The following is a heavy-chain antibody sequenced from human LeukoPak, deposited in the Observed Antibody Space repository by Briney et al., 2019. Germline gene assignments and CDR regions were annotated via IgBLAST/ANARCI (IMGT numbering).Heavy chain of an antibody. CDR3: ARGRNYYDSSGYYSACFDY. V-gene: IGHV1-2*02. D-gene: IGHD3-22*01. CDR2: INPNSGGT. Sequence: GASVKVSCKASGYTFTGYYMHWVRQAPGQGLEWMGWINPNSGGTNYAQKFQGRVTMTRDTSISTAYMELSRLRSDDTAVYYCARGRNYYDSSGYYSACFDYWGQGTLVTVSS. CDR1: GYTFTGYY. J-gene: IGHJ4*02.